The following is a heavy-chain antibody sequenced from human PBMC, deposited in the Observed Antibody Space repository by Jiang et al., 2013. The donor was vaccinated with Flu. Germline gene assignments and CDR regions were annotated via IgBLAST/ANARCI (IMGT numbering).Heavy chain of an antibody. CDR3: AKSSPVTDTAMVEVGWDFDY. D-gene: IGHD5-18*01. V-gene: IGHV3-23*01. Sequence: VQLLESGGGLVQPGGSLRLSCAASGFTFSSYAMSWVRQAPGKGLEWVSAISGSGGSTYYADSVKGRFTISRDNSKNTLYLQMNSLRAEDTAVYYCAKSSPVTDTAMVEVGWDFDYWGQGTLVTVSS. CDR1: GFTFSSYA. CDR2: ISGSGGST. J-gene: IGHJ4*02.